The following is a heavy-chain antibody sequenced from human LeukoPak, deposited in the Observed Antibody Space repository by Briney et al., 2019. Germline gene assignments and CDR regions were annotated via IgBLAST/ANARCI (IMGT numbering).Heavy chain of an antibody. Sequence: GGSLRLSCAASGFTFSDYYMSWIRQAPGKGLEWVSYISSSSSYTNYADSVKGRFTISRDNAKNSLYLQMNSLRAEDTAVYYCAREKPIVGATTRWFDPWGQGTLVTVSS. J-gene: IGHJ5*02. CDR2: ISSSSSYT. CDR3: AREKPIVGATTRWFDP. CDR1: GFTFSDYY. D-gene: IGHD1-26*01. V-gene: IGHV3-11*06.